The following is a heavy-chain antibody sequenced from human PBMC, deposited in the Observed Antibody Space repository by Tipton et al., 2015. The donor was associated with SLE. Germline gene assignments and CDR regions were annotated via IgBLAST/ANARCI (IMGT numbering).Heavy chain of an antibody. J-gene: IGHJ4*02. CDR3: ARGPIGGGSGWFYFDY. D-gene: IGHD6-19*01. Sequence: QSGAEVKKPGASVKVSCKASGYTFTGYYMHWVRQAPGQGLEWMGWINPNSGGTNYAQKFQGRVTMTRDTSISTAYMELSRLRSDDTAVYYCARGPIGGGSGWFYFDYWGQGTLVTVSS. CDR2: INPNSGGT. CDR1: GYTFTGYY. V-gene: IGHV1-2*02.